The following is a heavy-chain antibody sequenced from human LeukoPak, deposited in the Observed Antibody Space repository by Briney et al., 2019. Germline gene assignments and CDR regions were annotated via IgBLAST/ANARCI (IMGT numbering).Heavy chain of an antibody. CDR2: IYHSGST. V-gene: IGHV4-38-2*02. Sequence: SETLSLTCTVSGYSISSGYYWGWIRQPPGKGLEWIGSIYHSGSTYYNPSLKSRVTISVDTSKNQFSLKLSSVTAADTAVYYCARAMWDCSGGSCYSFDYYYYMDVWGKGTTVTVSS. CDR1: GYSISSGYY. J-gene: IGHJ6*03. CDR3: ARAMWDCSGGSCYSFDYYYYMDV. D-gene: IGHD2-15*01.